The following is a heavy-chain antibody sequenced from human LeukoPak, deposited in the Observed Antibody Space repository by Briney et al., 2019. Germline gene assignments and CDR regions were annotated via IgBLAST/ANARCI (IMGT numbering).Heavy chain of an antibody. Sequence: SGGSLRLSCAASGFTFSSYGMHWVRQAPGKGLEWVAFIRYDGSNKYYADSVKGRFTISRDNSKNTLYLQMNSLRAEDTAVYYCAKIRRLYGSWSHDYYYMDVWGKGTTVTVSS. CDR3: AKIRRLYGSWSHDYYYMDV. J-gene: IGHJ6*03. CDR2: IRYDGSNK. V-gene: IGHV3-30*02. D-gene: IGHD3-10*01. CDR1: GFTFSSYG.